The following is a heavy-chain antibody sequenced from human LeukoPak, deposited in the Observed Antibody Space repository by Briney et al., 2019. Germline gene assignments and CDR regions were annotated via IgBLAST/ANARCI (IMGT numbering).Heavy chain of an antibody. CDR2: IRGSGGGT. J-gene: IGHJ4*02. Sequence: GGSLRHSCSASGFTFNSYAMSWGRQAPGKGLEWVSAIRGSGGGTYYADSVKGRFTISRDNSKNTLYLQMNSLRDEDTALYYCAKAGIGVGGYFDYWGEVTVVSVSS. CDR1: GFTFNSYA. D-gene: IGHD6-19*01. V-gene: IGHV3-23*01. CDR3: AKAGIGVGGYFDY.